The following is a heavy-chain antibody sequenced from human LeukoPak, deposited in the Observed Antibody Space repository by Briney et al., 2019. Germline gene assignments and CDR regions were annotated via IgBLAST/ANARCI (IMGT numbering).Heavy chain of an antibody. Sequence: GASVKVSCKVSGYTLTELSMHWVRQAPGKGLEWMRGFDPEDGETIYAQKFQGRVTMTEDTSTDTAYMELSSLRSEDTAVYYCATLGASRPYYGMDVWGQGTTVTVSS. CDR2: FDPEDGET. CDR3: ATLGASRPYYGMDV. CDR1: GYTLTELS. D-gene: IGHD4/OR15-4a*01. V-gene: IGHV1-24*01. J-gene: IGHJ6*02.